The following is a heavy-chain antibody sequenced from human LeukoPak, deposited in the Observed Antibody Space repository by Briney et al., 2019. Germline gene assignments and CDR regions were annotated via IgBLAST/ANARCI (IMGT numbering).Heavy chain of an antibody. J-gene: IGHJ5*02. D-gene: IGHD6-6*01. V-gene: IGHV4-34*01. CDR1: GGSFSGYY. CDR2: INHSGST. Sequence: SETLSLTCAVYGGSFSGYYWSWIRQPPGKGLEWIGEINHSGSTNYNLSLSLKSRVTISLDTSKNQFSLMLNSVTAADTAVYYCAVSAAALFDPWGQGTLVTVSS. CDR3: AVSAAALFDP.